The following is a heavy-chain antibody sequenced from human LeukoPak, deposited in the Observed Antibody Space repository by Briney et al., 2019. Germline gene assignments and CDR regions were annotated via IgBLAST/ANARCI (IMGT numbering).Heavy chain of an antibody. CDR2: ISGSGGST. CDR1: GFTFSSYA. V-gene: IGHV3-23*01. CDR3: AKVRSFVAVAAPDALGI. D-gene: IGHD6-19*01. Sequence: GGSLRLSCAASGFTFSSYAMSRVRQAPGKGLEWVSAISGSGGSTYYADSVKGRFTISRDNSKNTLYLQMNSLRAEDTAVYYCAKVRSFVAVAAPDALGIWGQGTMVTVSS. J-gene: IGHJ3*02.